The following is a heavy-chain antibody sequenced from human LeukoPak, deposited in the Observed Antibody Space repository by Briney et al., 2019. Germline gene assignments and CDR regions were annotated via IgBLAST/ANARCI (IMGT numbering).Heavy chain of an antibody. CDR3: ARDTAWGSSGLDY. V-gene: IGHV1-3*01. Sequence: GGSLRLSCAASGFTFTSYAMHWVRQAPGQRLEWMGWINAGNGNTKYSQKFQGRVTITRDTSASTAYMELSSLRSEDTAVYYCARDTAWGSSGLDYWGQGTLVTVSS. CDR2: INAGNGNT. J-gene: IGHJ4*02. D-gene: IGHD3-22*01. CDR1: GFTFTSYA.